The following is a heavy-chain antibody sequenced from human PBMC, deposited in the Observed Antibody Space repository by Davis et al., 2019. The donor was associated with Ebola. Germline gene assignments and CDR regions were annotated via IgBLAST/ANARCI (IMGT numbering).Heavy chain of an antibody. CDR1: GYTFTSYA. D-gene: IGHD6-19*01. J-gene: IGHJ6*02. V-gene: IGHV1-3*01. CDR3: AREGQWLVPYYYGMDV. Sequence: ATVKVSCKASGYTFTSYAMHWVRQAPGQRLEWMGWINAGNGNTKYSQKFQGRVTITRDTSASTAYMELSSLRSEDTAVYYCAREGQWLVPYYYGMDVWGQGTTVTVSS. CDR2: INAGNGNT.